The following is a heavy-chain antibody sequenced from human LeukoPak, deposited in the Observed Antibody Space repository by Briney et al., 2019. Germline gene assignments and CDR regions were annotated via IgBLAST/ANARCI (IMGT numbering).Heavy chain of an antibody. Sequence: PSETLSLTCTVSNGSISNYFWSWIRQPPGKGLEYIGYVHHSGTANYNPSLMSRVNISIDTSEHRLSLKLSSVTAADTALYYCASLGGYYESSSYSQLDAFDIWGQGTMVTVSS. V-gene: IGHV4-59*01. CDR1: NGSISNYF. CDR2: VHHSGTA. J-gene: IGHJ3*02. D-gene: IGHD3-22*01. CDR3: ASLGGYYESSSYSQLDAFDI.